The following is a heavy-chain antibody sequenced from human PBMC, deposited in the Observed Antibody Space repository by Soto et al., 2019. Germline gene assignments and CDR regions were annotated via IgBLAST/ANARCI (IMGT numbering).Heavy chain of an antibody. CDR3: ATARYDILTGYWDRIEY. J-gene: IGHJ4*02. V-gene: IGHV1-2*04. D-gene: IGHD3-9*01. CDR1: GDTFTGNY. CDR2: INPNRGGT. Sequence: ASVKVSCKASGDTFTGNYIHWVRQAPGQGFEWMGWINPNRGGTNYAQKFQVWVTMTRDTSSSTAYMELSRLRSDDTAVYYCATARYDILTGYWDRIEYWGQGTLVTVSS.